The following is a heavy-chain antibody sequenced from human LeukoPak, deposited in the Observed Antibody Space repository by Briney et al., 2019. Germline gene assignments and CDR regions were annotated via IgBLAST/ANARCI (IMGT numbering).Heavy chain of an antibody. CDR3: ASSAGALIDC. J-gene: IGHJ4*02. Sequence: GGSLRLSCAASGFTFSGYTMNWVRQAPGRGLEWVSFISDTSSYIYYADSVKGRFTISRDNSKNTLYLQMNSLRAEDTAVYYCASSAGALIDCWGQGTLVIVSS. D-gene: IGHD6-19*01. V-gene: IGHV3-21*01. CDR1: GFTFSGYT. CDR2: ISDTSSYI.